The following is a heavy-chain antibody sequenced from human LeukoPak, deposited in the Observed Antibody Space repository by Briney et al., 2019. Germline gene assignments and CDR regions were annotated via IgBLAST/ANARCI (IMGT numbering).Heavy chain of an antibody. D-gene: IGHD3-3*01. Sequence: SETLSLTCTVSGGSISSYYWSWIRQPPGKGLEWIGYIYYSGSTNYNPSLKSRVTISVDTAKNQFSLKLSSVTAADTAVYYCARDRGISLLEWSPRYYNWFDPWGQGTLVTVSS. J-gene: IGHJ5*02. CDR3: ARDRGISLLEWSPRYYNWFDP. CDR2: IYYSGST. V-gene: IGHV4-59*01. CDR1: GGSISSYY.